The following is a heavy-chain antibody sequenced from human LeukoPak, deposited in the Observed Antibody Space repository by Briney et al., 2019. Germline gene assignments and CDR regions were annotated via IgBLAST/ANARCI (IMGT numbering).Heavy chain of an antibody. CDR2: INPNSGGT. J-gene: IGHJ6*02. D-gene: IGHD3-3*01. V-gene: IGHV1-2*04. CDR3: ARWRVGNYDFWSGSGMDV. CDR1: GYTFTGSY. Sequence: ASVKVSCKASGYTFTGSYMHWVRQAPGQGLEWMGWINPNSGGTNYAQKFQGWVTMTRDTSISTAYMELSRLRSDDTAVYYCARWRVGNYDFWSGSGMDVWGQGTTVTVSS.